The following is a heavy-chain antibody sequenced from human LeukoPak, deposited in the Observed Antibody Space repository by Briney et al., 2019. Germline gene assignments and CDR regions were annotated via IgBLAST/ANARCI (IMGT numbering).Heavy chain of an antibody. D-gene: IGHD5-18*01. V-gene: IGHV4-4*02. CDR1: GGSISSSNW. Sequence: SGTLSLTCAVSGGSISSSNWWSWVRQPPGKGLEWIGEIYHSGSTNYNPSLKSRVTISVDKSKNQFSLKLSSVTAADTAVYYCARAGAYSYGFGVADYWGQGTLVTVSS. J-gene: IGHJ4*02. CDR2: IYHSGST. CDR3: ARAGAYSYGFGVADY.